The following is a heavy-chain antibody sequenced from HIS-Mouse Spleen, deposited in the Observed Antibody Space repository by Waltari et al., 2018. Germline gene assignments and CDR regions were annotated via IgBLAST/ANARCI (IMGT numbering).Heavy chain of an antibody. CDR3: AREIPYSSSWYDWYFDL. CDR2: IYYSGST. D-gene: IGHD6-13*01. Sequence: QLHLQESGPGLVKPSETLSFTCTVPGGSISSSSYYWGWIRQPPGKGLEWIGSIYYSGSTYYNPSLKSRVTISVDTSKNQFSLKLSSVTAADTAVYYCAREIPYSSSWYDWYFDLWGRGTLVTVSS. CDR1: GGSISSSSYY. J-gene: IGHJ2*01. V-gene: IGHV4-39*07.